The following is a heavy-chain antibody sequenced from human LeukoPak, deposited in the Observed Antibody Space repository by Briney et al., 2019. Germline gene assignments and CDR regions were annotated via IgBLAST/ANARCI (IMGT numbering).Heavy chain of an antibody. V-gene: IGHV4-31*03. CDR3: ARSQYNWNYADYYYYMDV. J-gene: IGHJ6*03. Sequence: PSQTLSLTCTVSGGSISSGGYYWSWIRQHPGKGLEWIGYIYHSGSTYYNPSLKSRVTISVDTSKNQFSLKLSSVTAADTAVYYCARSQYNWNYADYYYYMDVWGKGTTVTVSS. CDR2: IYHSGST. D-gene: IGHD1-7*01. CDR1: GGSISSGGYY.